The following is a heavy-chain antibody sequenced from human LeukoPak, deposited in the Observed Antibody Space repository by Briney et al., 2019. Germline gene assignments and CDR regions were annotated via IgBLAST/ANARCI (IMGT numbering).Heavy chain of an antibody. D-gene: IGHD3-10*01. CDR3: ARDHSPRITMVRGVNGFDY. V-gene: IGHV1-46*01. CDR1: GYTFTSYY. J-gene: IGHJ4*02. CDR2: INPSGGST. Sequence: ASVKVSCKASGYTFTSYYMHWVRQAPGQGLEWMGIINPSGGSTSYAQKFQGRVTKTRDTSTSTVYMELSSLRSEDTAVYYCARDHSPRITMVRGVNGFDYWGQGTLVTVSS.